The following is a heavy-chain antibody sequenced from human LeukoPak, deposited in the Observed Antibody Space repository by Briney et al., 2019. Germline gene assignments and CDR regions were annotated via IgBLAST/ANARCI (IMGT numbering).Heavy chain of an antibody. Sequence: GGSLRLSCAASGFTFSSYEMNWVRQAPGKGPEWVSSISRSGSTKCYADSVKGRFTISRDNAKNSLYLQMNSLRAEDTAVYYCARDASDRPAADYYYYYYMDVWGKGTTVTVSS. V-gene: IGHV3-48*03. CDR2: ISRSGSTK. D-gene: IGHD2-2*01. CDR3: ARDASDRPAADYYYYYYMDV. J-gene: IGHJ6*03. CDR1: GFTFSSYE.